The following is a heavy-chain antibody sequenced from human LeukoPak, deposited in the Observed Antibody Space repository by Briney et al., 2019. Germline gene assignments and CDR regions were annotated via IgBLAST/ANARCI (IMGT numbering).Heavy chain of an antibody. Sequence: SETLSLTCAVYGGSFSGYYWSWIRQPPGKGLEWIGEINHSGSTNYNPSLKSRVTISVDTSKNQFSLKLSSVTAADTAVYYCARRRYYYGSGSPFDPWGQGTLVTVSS. CDR2: INHSGST. CDR3: ARRRYYYGSGSPFDP. CDR1: GGSFSGYY. V-gene: IGHV4-34*01. D-gene: IGHD3-10*01. J-gene: IGHJ5*02.